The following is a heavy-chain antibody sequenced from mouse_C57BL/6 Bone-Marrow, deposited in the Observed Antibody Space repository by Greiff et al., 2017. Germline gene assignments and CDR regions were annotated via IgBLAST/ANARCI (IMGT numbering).Heavy chain of an antibody. CDR1: GFTFSSYA. CDR3: ARGPITTVVPFAY. V-gene: IGHV5-4*01. Sequence: VQLQQSGGGLVKPGGSLKLSCAASGFTFSSYAMSWVRQTPEKRLEWVATISDGGSYTYYPDNVKGRFTISRDNAKNNLYLQMSHLKSEDTAMYYCARGPITTVVPFAYWGQGTLVTVSA. CDR2: ISDGGSYT. J-gene: IGHJ3*01. D-gene: IGHD1-1*01.